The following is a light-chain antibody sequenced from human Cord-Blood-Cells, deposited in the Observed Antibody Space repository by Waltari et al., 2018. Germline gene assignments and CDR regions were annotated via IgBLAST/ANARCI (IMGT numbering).Light chain of an antibody. Sequence: EIVMTQSPATLSVSPGERATLSGRASQSVSINLAWYQQKPGQAPRPLIYGASTRATRIPARFSGCGSVTAFTLTISNPQSEDFAVYYWQQYNNWPTFGQGTKVEIK. J-gene: IGKJ1*01. CDR2: GAS. V-gene: IGKV3-15*01. CDR3: QQYNNWPT. CDR1: QSVSIN.